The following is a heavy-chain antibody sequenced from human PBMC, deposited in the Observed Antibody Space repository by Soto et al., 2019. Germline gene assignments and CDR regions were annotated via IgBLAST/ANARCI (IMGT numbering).Heavy chain of an antibody. V-gene: IGHV3-11*01. CDR1: GFSFSAYY. J-gene: IGHJ6*02. Sequence: PGGSLRLSCAASGFSFSAYYMSWIRQAPGKGLEWVSYISFNGDVTRYSDSVEGRFTVSRDNAKKSLYLQMNSLRVEDTAVHYCARENGHPGHNYAMDVWGQGTTVTVSS. CDR2: ISFNGDVT. D-gene: IGHD2-8*01. CDR3: ARENGHPGHNYAMDV.